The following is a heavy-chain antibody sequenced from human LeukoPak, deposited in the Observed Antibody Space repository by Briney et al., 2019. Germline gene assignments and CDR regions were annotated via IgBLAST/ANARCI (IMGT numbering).Heavy chain of an antibody. CDR2: IYTSGST. V-gene: IGHV4-4*09. Sequence: SETLSLTCTVSGGSISSYYWSWIRQPPGKGLEWIGYIYTSGSTNYNPSLKSRVTISVDTSKNQFSLKLSSVTAAGTAVYYCARSDSGSYYHYFDYWGQGTLVTVSS. D-gene: IGHD1-26*01. CDR3: ARSDSGSYYHYFDY. CDR1: GGSISSYY. J-gene: IGHJ4*02.